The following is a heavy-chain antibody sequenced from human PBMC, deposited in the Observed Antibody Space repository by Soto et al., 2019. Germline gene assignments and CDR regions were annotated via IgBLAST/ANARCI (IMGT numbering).Heavy chain of an antibody. J-gene: IGHJ4*02. CDR2: IYYSGST. CDR3: ARGDSSGYLDS. CDR1: GGSISSGDYY. Sequence: SETLSLTCTVSGGSISSGDYYWSWIRQPPGKGLEWIGYIYYSGSTYYNPSLKSRVTISVDTSKNQFSLKLSSVTAADTAVYYCARGDSSGYLDSWGQGTLVTVSS. V-gene: IGHV4-30-4*01. D-gene: IGHD3-22*01.